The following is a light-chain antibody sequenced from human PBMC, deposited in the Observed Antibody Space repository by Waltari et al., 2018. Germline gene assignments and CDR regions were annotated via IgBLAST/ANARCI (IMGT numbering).Light chain of an antibody. V-gene: IGKV1-39*01. Sequence: DIQMTQSPSSLSASVGDTVTITCRARQSISTYLNWYQHKPGTAPRVLLYAASSLQSGVPSRFSGRGSGTAFTLTISSLQPEDFATYYCQQSYSTPRTFGQGTKLEIK. J-gene: IGKJ2*02. CDR2: AAS. CDR1: QSISTY. CDR3: QQSYSTPRT.